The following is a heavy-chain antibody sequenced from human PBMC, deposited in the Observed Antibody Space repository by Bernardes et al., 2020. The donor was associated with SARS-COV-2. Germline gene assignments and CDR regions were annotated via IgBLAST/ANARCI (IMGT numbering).Heavy chain of an antibody. CDR3: ARESSTTVTRYYYYYYGMDV. CDR1: GFTFSSYW. CDR2: INSDGSST. D-gene: IGHD4-17*01. V-gene: IGHV3-74*01. Sequence: GGSLRLSCAASGFTFSSYWMHWVRQAPGKGLVWVSRINSDGSSTSYADSVKGRFTISRDNAKNTLYLQMNSLRAEDTAVYYCARESSTTVTRYYYYYYGMDVWGQGTTVTVSS. J-gene: IGHJ6*02.